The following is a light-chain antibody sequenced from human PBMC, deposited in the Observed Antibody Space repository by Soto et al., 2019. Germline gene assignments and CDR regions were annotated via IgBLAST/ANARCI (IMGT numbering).Light chain of an antibody. CDR2: KAS. CDR3: QHYNSYSEA. CDR1: QGINSH. V-gene: IGKV1-9*01. J-gene: IGKJ1*01. Sequence: DIHFTQSPSFLSASVGYRVSITCRASQGINSHLAWYQQKPGKAPKLLIYKASTLKSGVSSRFSGSGSGTESTLTISSLQPDDFETYYCQHYNSYSEAFGQGTKVDI.